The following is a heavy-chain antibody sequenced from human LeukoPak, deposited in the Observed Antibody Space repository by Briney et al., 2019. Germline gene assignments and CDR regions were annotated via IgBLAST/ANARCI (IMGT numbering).Heavy chain of an antibody. J-gene: IGHJ5*02. Sequence: SETLSLTCTVSGGSISRYYWSWIRQPPGKGLEWIGYVYYSGSTNYNPSLKSRVTISVDTSKNQFSLKLSSVTAADTAVYYCARVNTQGVPSPWGQGILVTVSS. D-gene: IGHD2-15*01. CDR1: GGSISRYY. V-gene: IGHV4-59*08. CDR3: ARVNTQGVPSP. CDR2: VYYSGST.